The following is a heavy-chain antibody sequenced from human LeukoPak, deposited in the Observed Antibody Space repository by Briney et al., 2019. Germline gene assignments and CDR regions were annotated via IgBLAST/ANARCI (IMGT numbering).Heavy chain of an antibody. J-gene: IGHJ5*02. D-gene: IGHD2-2*01. CDR2: IYSGGST. CDR3: ARGVEYQLLDWFEP. V-gene: IGHV3-53*01. Sequence: PGGSLRLSCAASGFTVRSNYMIWVRQAPGKGLEWVSVIYSGGSTYYADSVKGRFTISRDNSKNTLYLQMNSLRAEDTAVYYCARGVEYQLLDWFEPWGQGTLVTVSS. CDR1: GFTVRSNY.